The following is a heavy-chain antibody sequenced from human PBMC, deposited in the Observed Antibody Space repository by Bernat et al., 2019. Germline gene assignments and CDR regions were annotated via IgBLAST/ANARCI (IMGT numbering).Heavy chain of an antibody. D-gene: IGHD3-3*01. CDR3: TRDHNYYDFWSGYFDY. CDR1: GFTFGDYA. V-gene: IGHV3-49*03. Sequence: EVQLVESGGGLVQPGRSLRLSCTASGFTFGDYAMSWFRQAPGKGLEWVGFIRSKAHGGTTEYAASVKGRFTISRDDSKSIAYLQMNSLKTEDTAVYYCTRDHNYYDFWSGYFDYWGQGTLVTVSS. J-gene: IGHJ4*02. CDR2: IRSKAHGGTT.